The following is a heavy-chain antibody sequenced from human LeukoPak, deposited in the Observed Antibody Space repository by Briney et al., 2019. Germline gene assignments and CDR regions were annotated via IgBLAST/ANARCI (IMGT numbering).Heavy chain of an antibody. CDR3: AKVTRYSSGWYYFDY. J-gene: IGHJ4*02. D-gene: IGHD6-19*01. CDR1: GFTFSSYA. CDR2: ISGSGGST. V-gene: IGHV3-23*01. Sequence: GGSLRLSCAASGFTFSSYAMSWVRQAPGKGLERVSAISGSGGSTYYADSVKGRFTISRDNSKNTLYLQMNSLRAEDTAVYYCAKVTRYSSGWYYFDYWGQGTLVTVSS.